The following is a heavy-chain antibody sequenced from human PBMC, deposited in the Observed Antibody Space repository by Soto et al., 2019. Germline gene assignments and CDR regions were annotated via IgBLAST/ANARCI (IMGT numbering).Heavy chain of an antibody. CDR1: GDTFTDYY. CDR3: ARGGHVVVVTAALDY. D-gene: IGHD2-21*02. V-gene: IGHV1-46*01. Sequence: QVQLVQSGAEVKKPGASVKVSCKASGDTFTDYYIHWVRQAPGQGLEWMGTVNPSGGHTTYAQHFLGRMTMTRDTSTSTLYVELTSLTSEHTAVYYCARGGHVVVVTAALDYWGQGTLVTVSS. J-gene: IGHJ4*02. CDR2: VNPSGGHT.